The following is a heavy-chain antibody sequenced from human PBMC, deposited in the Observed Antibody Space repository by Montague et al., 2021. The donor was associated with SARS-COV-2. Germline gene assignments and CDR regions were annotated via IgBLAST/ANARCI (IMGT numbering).Heavy chain of an antibody. CDR2: IYYSGST. J-gene: IGHJ5*02. CDR1: GGSISTSSYY. CDR3: ARDVGSSGYLPS. Sequence: SETLSLTCTVSGGSISTSSYYSCWILQPPRKLLECVESIYYSGSTYNNPSLKSRVTISVDTSKNQFSLKLSSVTAADTAVYYCARDVGSSGYLPSLGQGTLVTVSS. V-gene: IGHV4-39*01. D-gene: IGHD3-22*01.